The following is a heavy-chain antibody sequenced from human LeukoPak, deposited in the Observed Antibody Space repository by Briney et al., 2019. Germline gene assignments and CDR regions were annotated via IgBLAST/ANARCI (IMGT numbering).Heavy chain of an antibody. CDR1: GYTFTSYY. J-gene: IGHJ6*02. V-gene: IGHV1-46*01. Sequence: ASVKVSCKASGYTFTSYYMHWVRQAPGQGLEWMGIINPSGGSTSYAQKFQGRVIMTRDTSTSTVYMELSSLRSEDTAVYYCAREARMDIVVVPAAIDYYYYGMDAWGQGTTVTVSS. CDR2: INPSGGST. CDR3: AREARMDIVVVPAAIDYYYYGMDA. D-gene: IGHD2-2*03.